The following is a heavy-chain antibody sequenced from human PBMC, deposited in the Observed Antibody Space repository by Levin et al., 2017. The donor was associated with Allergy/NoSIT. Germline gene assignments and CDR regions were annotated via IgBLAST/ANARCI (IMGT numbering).Heavy chain of an antibody. CDR2: IYYSGST. J-gene: IGHJ4*02. CDR3: ARANGEPNFDY. D-gene: IGHD4-17*01. Sequence: NPSETLSLTCTVSGGSVRSGSYFWSWVRQPPGRGLEWLGYIYYSGSTKYNPSLKGRVTISVDTSKNQFSLKLNAVTAADTAVYYCARANGEPNFDYWGQGSLVTVSS. CDR1: GGSVRSGSYF. V-gene: IGHV4-61*01.